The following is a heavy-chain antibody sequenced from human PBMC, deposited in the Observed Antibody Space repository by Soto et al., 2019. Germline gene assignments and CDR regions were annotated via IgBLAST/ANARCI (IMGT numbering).Heavy chain of an antibody. CDR1: GFNFGRYA. J-gene: IGHJ4*02. D-gene: IGHD3-22*01. V-gene: IGHV3-49*04. CDR2: IRNEANGGTA. CDR3: SRYYYESNGYYVH. Sequence: EVRLVESGGGLVESGRSLRLSCTGSGFNFGRYALSWVRQAPGKGLEWVGVIRNEANGGTADYAASVKGRISMSRDDSRNVAYLEMNSLQTEDTAVYYCSRYYYESNGYYVHWGQGALVTVYS.